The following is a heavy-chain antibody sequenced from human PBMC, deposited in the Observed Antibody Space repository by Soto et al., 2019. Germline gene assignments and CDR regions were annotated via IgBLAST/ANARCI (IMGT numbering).Heavy chain of an antibody. CDR2: IYYSGST. CDR3: ARHSSGYDFWLDY. J-gene: IGHJ4*02. Sequence: SETLSLTCTVSGVSISSYYWSWIRQPPGKGLEWIGYIYYSGSTNYNPSLKSRVTISVDTSRNQFSLKLSSVTAADTAVYYCARHSSGYDFWLDYWGQGTLVTVSS. CDR1: GVSISSYY. D-gene: IGHD5-12*01. V-gene: IGHV4-59*08.